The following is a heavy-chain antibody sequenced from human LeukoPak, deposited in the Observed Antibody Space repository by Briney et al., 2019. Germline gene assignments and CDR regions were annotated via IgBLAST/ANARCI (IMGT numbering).Heavy chain of an antibody. CDR1: GYTFTSYG. CDR2: ISPYNGNT. Sequence: ASVKVSCTASGYTFTSYGISWVRQAPGQGLEWMGWISPYNGNTNSAQKLQGRVTMTTDTSTSTAYMELRSLRSDDTAMYYCARHRDGGNSGANDDWGQGTLVTVSS. D-gene: IGHD4-23*01. V-gene: IGHV1-18*01. J-gene: IGHJ4*02. CDR3: ARHRDGGNSGANDD.